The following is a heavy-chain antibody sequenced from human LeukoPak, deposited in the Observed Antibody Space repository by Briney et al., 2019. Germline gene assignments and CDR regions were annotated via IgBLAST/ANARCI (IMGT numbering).Heavy chain of an antibody. CDR2: ISGSGGST. CDR1: GFTFSSYA. Sequence: PGGSLRLSCAASGFTFSSYAMSWVRQAPGKGLEWVSAISGSGGSTHYADSVKGRFTISRDNSKITLYLQMNSLRAEDTAVYYCAKDRIFGVVIIQYYFDYWGQGTLVTVSS. J-gene: IGHJ4*02. D-gene: IGHD3-3*01. CDR3: AKDRIFGVVIIQYYFDY. V-gene: IGHV3-23*01.